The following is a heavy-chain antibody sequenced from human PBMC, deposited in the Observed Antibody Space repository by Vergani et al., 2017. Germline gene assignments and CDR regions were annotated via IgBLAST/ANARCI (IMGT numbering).Heavy chain of an antibody. CDR2: IHYSENT. CDR3: ASDTHSGQRADR. V-gene: IGHV4-61*05. J-gene: IGHJ5*02. CDR1: GGSITSSSYY. D-gene: IGHD6-19*01. Sequence: QLHLQESGPGLVKPSETLSLTFTVSGGSITSSSYYWGWIRQPPGKGLEWIGSIHYSENTNYNPSLKTRVTISVDTSKNQFSLTLTSVTAADTAVYYCASDTHSGQRADRWGQGILVTVTS.